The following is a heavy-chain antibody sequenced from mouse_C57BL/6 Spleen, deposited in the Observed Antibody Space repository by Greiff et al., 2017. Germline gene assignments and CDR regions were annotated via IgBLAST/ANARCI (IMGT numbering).Heavy chain of an antibody. Sequence: VKLMESGPGLVAPSQSLSITCTVSGFSLTSYGVSWVRQPPGQGLEWLGVICGDGSTTYHSALISRLSIRKANSTSHVFLKLNSLQTDDTDTYDCAKPKYGNYVGAMDYWGQGTSVTVSS. CDR2: ICGDGST. CDR3: AKPKYGNYVGAMDY. D-gene: IGHD2-1*01. V-gene: IGHV2-3*01. J-gene: IGHJ4*01. CDR1: GFSLTSYG.